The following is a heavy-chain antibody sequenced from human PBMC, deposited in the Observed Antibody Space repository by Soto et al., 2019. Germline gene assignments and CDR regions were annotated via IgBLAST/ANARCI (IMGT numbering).Heavy chain of an antibody. CDR2: INHSGST. CDR1: GGSFSGYY. Sequence: SETLSLTCAVYGGSFSGYYWSLIRQPPGKGLEWIGEINHSGSTNYNPSLKSRVTISVDTSKNQFSLKLSSVTAADTAVYYCASMTPIAAAGTPWFDPWGQGTLITVSS. V-gene: IGHV4-34*01. J-gene: IGHJ5*02. CDR3: ASMTPIAAAGTPWFDP. D-gene: IGHD6-13*01.